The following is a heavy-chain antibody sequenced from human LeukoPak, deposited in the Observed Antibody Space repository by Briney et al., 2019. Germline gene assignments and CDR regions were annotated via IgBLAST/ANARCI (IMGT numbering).Heavy chain of an antibody. J-gene: IGHJ6*02. D-gene: IGHD1-26*01. CDR3: ARGHLVGATGYYYYYGMDV. CDR2: TYYRSKWYN. V-gene: IGHV6-1*01. CDR1: GDSVSSNSAT. Sequence: SQTLSLTCAISGDSVSSNSATWNWIRQSPSRGLEWLGRTYYRSKWYNDYAVSVKSRITINPDTSKNQFSLQLNSVTPEDTAVYYCARGHLVGATGYYYYYGMDVWGQGTTVTVSS.